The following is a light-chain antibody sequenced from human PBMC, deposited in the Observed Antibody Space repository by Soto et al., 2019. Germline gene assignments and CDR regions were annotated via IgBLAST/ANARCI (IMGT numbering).Light chain of an antibody. J-gene: IGKJ1*01. V-gene: IGKV1-39*01. CDR2: GAS. CDR1: QTISSW. Sequence: DIHMTQSPSTLSGSVGDRVTITCRASQTISSWLAWYQQKPGKAPKLLIYGASSLQSGVPSRFSGSGSGTDFTLTISSLQPEDFGTYYCQQSFSTPRTFGQGTKVDIK. CDR3: QQSFSTPRT.